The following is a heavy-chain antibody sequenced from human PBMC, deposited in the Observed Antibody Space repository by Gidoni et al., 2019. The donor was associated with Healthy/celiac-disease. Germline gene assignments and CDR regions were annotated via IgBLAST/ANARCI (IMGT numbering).Heavy chain of an antibody. CDR3: AKEWLLETHAFDI. J-gene: IGHJ3*02. D-gene: IGHD3-22*01. CDR1: GFTFSSYG. V-gene: IGHV3-30*18. CDR2: ISYDGSNK. Sequence: QVQLVESGGGVVQPGRSLRLSCAASGFTFSSYGMHWVRQAPGKGLEWVAVISYDGSNKYYADSVKGRFTISRDNSKNTLYLQMNSLRAEDTAVYYCAKEWLLETHAFDIWGQGTMVTVSS.